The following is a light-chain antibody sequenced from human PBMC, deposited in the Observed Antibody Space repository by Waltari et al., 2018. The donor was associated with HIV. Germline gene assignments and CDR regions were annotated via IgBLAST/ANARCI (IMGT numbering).Light chain of an antibody. Sequence: LVLTQSPSASASVPDSVTLTRSRGFVNNNYALAWHRQQPAKGPRFLMKLNSDGSHTKGDGIPDRFSGSSSGTERYLTISSLQSEDEADYYCQSWGGGSWVFGGGTKLTVL. CDR2: LNSDGSH. CDR3: QSWGGGSWV. J-gene: IGLJ3*02. V-gene: IGLV4-69*01. CDR1: FVNNNYA.